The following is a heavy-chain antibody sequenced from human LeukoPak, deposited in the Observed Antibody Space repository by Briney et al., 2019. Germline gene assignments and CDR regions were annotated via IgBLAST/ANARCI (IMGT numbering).Heavy chain of an antibody. Sequence: ASVKVSCKASGYTFTSYGISWVRQAPGQGLEWMGWISAYNGNTNYAQKLQGRVTMTTDTSTSTAYMELSSLRSEDTAVYYCARTYYYGSGSYYRPSLAPYYFDYWGQGTLVTVSS. CDR3: ARTYYYGSGSYYRPSLAPYYFDY. CDR2: ISAYNGNT. J-gene: IGHJ4*02. CDR1: GYTFTSYG. D-gene: IGHD3-10*01. V-gene: IGHV1-18*01.